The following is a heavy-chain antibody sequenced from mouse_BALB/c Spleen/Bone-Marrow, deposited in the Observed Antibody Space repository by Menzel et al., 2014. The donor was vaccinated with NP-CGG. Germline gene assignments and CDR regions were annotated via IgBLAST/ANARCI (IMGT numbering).Heavy chain of an antibody. D-gene: IGHD2-4*01. J-gene: IGHJ3*01. Sequence: EVKLMESGGGLVKPGGSLKLSCAASGFTFSSYAMSWVRQTPEKRLEWVATISSGGSYTYYPDSVKGRFTISRDNAKSTLYLQMSSLRSEDTAMYYCARKSYYDYDGRPWFAYWGQGTLVTVSA. CDR1: GFTFSSYA. V-gene: IGHV5-9-3*01. CDR3: ARKSYYDYDGRPWFAY. CDR2: ISSGGSYT.